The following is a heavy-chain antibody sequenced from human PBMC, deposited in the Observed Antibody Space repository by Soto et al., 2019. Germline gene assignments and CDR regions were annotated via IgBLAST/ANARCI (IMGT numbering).Heavy chain of an antibody. CDR3: ARQGDTIVVQLYYFDY. CDR1: GGSINSSSYY. CDR2: IYYSGST. D-gene: IGHD2-15*01. J-gene: IGHJ4*02. V-gene: IGHV4-39*01. Sequence: SEKLSLTCTVSGGSINSSSYYWGWIRQPPGKGLEWIGSIYYSGSTYYNPSLKSRVTISVDTSKNQFSLKLSSVTAADTAVYSCARQGDTIVVQLYYFDYWGQGTLVX.